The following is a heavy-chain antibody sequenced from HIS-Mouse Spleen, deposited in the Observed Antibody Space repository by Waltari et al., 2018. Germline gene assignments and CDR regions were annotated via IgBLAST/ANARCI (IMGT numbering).Heavy chain of an antibody. J-gene: IGHJ4*02. CDR2: IKSKTDGGTT. Sequence: EVQLVESGGGLVKPGGSLSLYCAASGFTFSNAWMSWVRKAPGKGLEWVGRIKSKTDGGTTDYAAPVKGRFTISRDDSKNTLYLQMNSLKTEDTAVYYCTTDPNSGYPDYWGQGTLVTVSS. CDR3: TTDPNSGYPDY. CDR1: GFTFSNAW. V-gene: IGHV3-15*01. D-gene: IGHD5-12*01.